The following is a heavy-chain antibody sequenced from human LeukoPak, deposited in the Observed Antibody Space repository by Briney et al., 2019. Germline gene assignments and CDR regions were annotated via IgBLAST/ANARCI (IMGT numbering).Heavy chain of an antibody. Sequence: GGSLRLSCAASGFAVSSNYMSWVRQTPRKGLEWVSLIYSGGSTYYADSVKGRFTISRDNSKNTLYLQMNSLRAEDTAVYYCARAICSGGKCYFDYWGQGTLVTVSS. J-gene: IGHJ4*02. D-gene: IGHD2-15*01. CDR1: GFAVSSNY. CDR2: IYSGGST. V-gene: IGHV3-53*01. CDR3: ARAICSGGKCYFDY.